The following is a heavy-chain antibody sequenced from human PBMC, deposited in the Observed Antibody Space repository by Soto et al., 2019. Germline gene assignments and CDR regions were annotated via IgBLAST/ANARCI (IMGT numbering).Heavy chain of an antibody. Sequence: QVQLVQSGAEVKKPGSSVKVSCKASGGTFSSYTISWVRQAPGQGLEWMGGIIPIFGTANYAQRFQGRVTITADESTSTAYMELSSLRSEDTAVNYCARQGESSGSYYYGMDVWGQGTKVIVSS. CDR3: ARQGESSGSYYYGMDV. D-gene: IGHD3-22*01. V-gene: IGHV1-69*12. CDR2: IIPIFGTA. CDR1: GGTFSSYT. J-gene: IGHJ6*02.